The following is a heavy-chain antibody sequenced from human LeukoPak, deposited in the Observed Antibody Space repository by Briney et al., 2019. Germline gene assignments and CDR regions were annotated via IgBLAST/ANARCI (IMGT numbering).Heavy chain of an antibody. CDR2: IYSGGST. Sequence: GGSLRLSCAASGFTVSSNYMSWVRQAPGKGLEWVSVIYSGGSTYYADSVKGRFTISRDNSKNTLYLQMNSLRVEDTAVYYCARVSTSSWHSAFDIWGQGTVVTVSS. D-gene: IGHD6-13*01. CDR1: GFTVSSNY. J-gene: IGHJ3*02. V-gene: IGHV3-66*01. CDR3: ARVSTSSWHSAFDI.